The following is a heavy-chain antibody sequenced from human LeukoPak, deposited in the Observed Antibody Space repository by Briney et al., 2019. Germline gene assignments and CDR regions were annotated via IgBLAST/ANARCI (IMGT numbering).Heavy chain of an antibody. CDR2: INHSGST. CDR3: ARRSQYNWNDFFAFDY. J-gene: IGHJ4*02. Sequence: SETLSLTCAVYGGSFSGYYWSWIRQPPGEGLEWIGEINHSGSTNYNPSLKSRVTISVDTSKYQFSLKLSSVAAADTAVYYCARRSQYNWNDFFAFDYWGQGTLVTVSS. CDR1: GGSFSGYY. V-gene: IGHV4-34*01. D-gene: IGHD1-1*01.